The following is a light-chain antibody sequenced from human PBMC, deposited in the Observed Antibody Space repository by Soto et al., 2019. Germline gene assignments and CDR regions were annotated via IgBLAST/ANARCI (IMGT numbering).Light chain of an antibody. Sequence: EIVLTQSPGTLSLSPGERATLSCRASQSVSSSYLAWYQQKPGQAPRLLIYGASTRATGIPARFSGSGSGTEFTLTISSLQSEDFGVYFCQQYDNWPLTFGGGTKVDIK. CDR3: QQYDNWPLT. CDR2: GAS. CDR1: QSVSSSY. V-gene: IGKV3-15*01. J-gene: IGKJ4*01.